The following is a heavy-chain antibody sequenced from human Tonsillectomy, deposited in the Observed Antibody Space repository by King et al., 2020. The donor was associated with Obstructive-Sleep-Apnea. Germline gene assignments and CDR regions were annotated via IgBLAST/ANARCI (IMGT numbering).Heavy chain of an antibody. D-gene: IGHD3-10*01. CDR3: AHRVFYGSGSFKGAFDI. V-gene: IGHV2-5*02. CDR2: GYLDGGN. CDR1: GFSIRTTGGG. J-gene: IGHJ3*02. Sequence: FTLKESGPTLVKPTQTLTLTCTLSGFSIRTTGGGVGWVRQPPGKALEWLALGYLDGGNRYSPILKNRLTAPKDTSRNQVVLRMTNMDPLDTGTYYCAHRVFYGSGSFKGAFDIWGQGTMVTVSS.